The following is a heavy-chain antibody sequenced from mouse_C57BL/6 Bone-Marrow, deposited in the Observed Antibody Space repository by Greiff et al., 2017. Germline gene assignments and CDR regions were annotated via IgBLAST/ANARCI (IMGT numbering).Heavy chain of an antibody. CDR2: ISSGGDYI. CDR1: GFTFSSYA. CDR3: TRRARCHDAMDY. Sequence: EVKLVESGEGLVKPGGSLKLSCAASGFTFSSYAMSWVRQTPEKRLEWVAYISSGGDYIYYADTVKGRFTISRDNARNTLYLHMSSLKSEDTAMYYCTRRARCHDAMDYWGQGTSVTVSS. J-gene: IGHJ4*01. V-gene: IGHV5-9-1*02.